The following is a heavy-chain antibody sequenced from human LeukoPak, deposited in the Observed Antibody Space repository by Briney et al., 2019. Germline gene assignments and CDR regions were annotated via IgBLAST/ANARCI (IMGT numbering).Heavy chain of an antibody. J-gene: IGHJ4*02. CDR1: GFTFSSYS. Sequence: GGSLRLSCAASGFTFSSYSMNWVHQAPGKGLEWVSSISSSSSYIYYADSVKGRFTISRDNAKNSLYLQMNSLRAEDTAVYYCARDYGGNKEIYWGQGTLVTVSP. CDR3: ARDYGGNKEIY. CDR2: ISSSSSYI. D-gene: IGHD4-23*01. V-gene: IGHV3-21*01.